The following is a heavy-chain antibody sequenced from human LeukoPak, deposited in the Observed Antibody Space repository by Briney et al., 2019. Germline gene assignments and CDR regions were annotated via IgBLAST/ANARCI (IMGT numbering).Heavy chain of an antibody. D-gene: IGHD2-2*01. V-gene: IGHV3-23*01. CDR2: ISGSGGST. Sequence: PGGSLRLSCVPSGFTFSSYAMSWVRQAPGKGLECLSAISGSGGSTYYADSVKGRFTISRDNAKNSLYLQMNSLRAEDTAVYYCARDHSTSWTNWFDPWGQGTLVTVSS. CDR3: ARDHSTSWTNWFDP. CDR1: GFTFSSYA. J-gene: IGHJ5*02.